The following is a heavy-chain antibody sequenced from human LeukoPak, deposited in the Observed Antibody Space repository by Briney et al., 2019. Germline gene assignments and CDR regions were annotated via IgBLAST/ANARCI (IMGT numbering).Heavy chain of an antibody. J-gene: IGHJ4*02. CDR3: ARGDGWYYY. CDR2: IYYSGST. D-gene: IGHD6-19*01. CDR1: GGSISSYY. V-gene: IGHV4-59*01. Sequence: PSETLSLTCTVSGGSISSYYWSWIRQPPGKGLEWIGYIYYSGSTNYNPSLKSRVTISVDTSKNQFSLKLSSVTAADTAVYYGARGDGWYYYWGQGTLVTVSS.